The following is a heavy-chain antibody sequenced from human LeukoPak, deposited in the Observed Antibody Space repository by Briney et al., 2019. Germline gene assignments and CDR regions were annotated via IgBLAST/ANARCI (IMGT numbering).Heavy chain of an antibody. D-gene: IGHD2-15*01. Sequence: GESLKISCRGTGYIFTSYWIGWVRQMSGKGLEWMGIINPGDSDTRYSPSFQGQVTISADRSIRTAYLQWSNLKASDTAMYYCATRHGYCSGGSCPFDYWGQGTLVTVSS. CDR3: ATRHGYCSGGSCPFDY. J-gene: IGHJ4*02. CDR1: GYIFTSYW. V-gene: IGHV5-51*01. CDR2: INPGDSDT.